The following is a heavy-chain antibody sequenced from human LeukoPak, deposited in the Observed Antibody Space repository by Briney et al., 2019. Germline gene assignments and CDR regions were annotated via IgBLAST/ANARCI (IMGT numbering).Heavy chain of an antibody. CDR3: ARGGIQLWLRAFDY. CDR2: ISSSSSYI. Sequence: PGGSLRLSCATSAYTFRSYGMHWVRQAPGKGLEWVSSISSSSSYIYYADSVKGRFTISRDNAKNSLYLQMNSLRAEDTAVYYCARGGIQLWLRAFDYWGQGTLVTVSS. V-gene: IGHV3-21*01. D-gene: IGHD5-18*01. J-gene: IGHJ4*02. CDR1: AYTFRSYG.